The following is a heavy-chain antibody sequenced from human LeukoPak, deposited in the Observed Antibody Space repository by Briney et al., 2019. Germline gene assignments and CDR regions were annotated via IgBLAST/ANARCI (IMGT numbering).Heavy chain of an antibody. J-gene: IGHJ4*02. CDR1: GYTFTGYY. CDR3: ARVHRKGSSSSLDY. CDR2: INPNSGGT. Sequence: ASVKVSCKASGYTFTGYYMHWVRQAPGRGLEWMGWINPNSGGTNYAQKFQGRVTMTRDTSISTAYMELSRLRSDDTAVYYCARVHRKGSSSSLDYWGQGTLVTVSS. V-gene: IGHV1-2*02. D-gene: IGHD3-10*01.